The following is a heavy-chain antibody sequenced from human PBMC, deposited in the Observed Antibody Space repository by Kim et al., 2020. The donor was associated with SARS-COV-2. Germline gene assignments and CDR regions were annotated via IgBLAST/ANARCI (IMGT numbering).Heavy chain of an antibody. CDR3: ARQSPWRVAARSSWFDP. Sequence: SETLSLTCTVSGGSISSSSYYWGWIRQPPGKGLEWIGSIYYSGSTYYNPSLKSRVTISVDTSKNQFSLKLSSVTAADTAVYYCARQSPWRVAARSSWFDPWGQGTLVTVSS. J-gene: IGHJ5*02. CDR1: GGSISSSSYY. CDR2: IYYSGST. D-gene: IGHD2-15*01. V-gene: IGHV4-39*01.